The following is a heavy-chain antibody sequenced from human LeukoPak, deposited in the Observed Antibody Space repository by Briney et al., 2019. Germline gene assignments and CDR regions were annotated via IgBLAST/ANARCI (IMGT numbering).Heavy chain of an antibody. V-gene: IGHV3-64D*09. J-gene: IGHJ4*02. Sequence: PGGSLRLSCSASGFTFSNYAMHWVRQAPGKGLEFVSSINSNGGSTYYADSVKGRYIISRDNSKNTLYLQMSSLRAEDTAVFYCVKCGNSTLSDVDYWGRGPRVTVSS. D-gene: IGHD2-21*01. CDR1: GFTFSNYA. CDR3: VKCGNSTLSDVDY. CDR2: INSNGGST.